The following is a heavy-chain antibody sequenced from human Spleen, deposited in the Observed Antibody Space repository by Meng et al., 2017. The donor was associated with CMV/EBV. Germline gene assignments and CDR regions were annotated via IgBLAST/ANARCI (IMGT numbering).Heavy chain of an antibody. Sequence: SGLTFSTYAMSWVRQAPGKGLEWVSSIDGDVSTYYADSVKGRFTISRDNSKNTLYLQMTSLRAGDAAVYYCAKGGYCSSTSCPPDYWGQGTLVTVSS. CDR2: IDGDVST. V-gene: IGHV3-23*01. D-gene: IGHD2-2*01. CDR1: GLTFSTYA. J-gene: IGHJ4*02. CDR3: AKGGYCSSTSCPPDY.